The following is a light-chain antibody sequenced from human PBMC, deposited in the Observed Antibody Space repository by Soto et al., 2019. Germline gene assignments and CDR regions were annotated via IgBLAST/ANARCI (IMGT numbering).Light chain of an antibody. CDR3: QHLNSYPRMAT. J-gene: IGKJ4*01. Sequence: DIQLTQSPSFLSASVGDRVTITCRASQGISSSLAWYQQKPGKAPNLLIYAASTLQSGVPSRFSGSGSGTEFTLTISSLQPEDFATYYCQHLNSYPRMATFGGGTKVEIK. CDR2: AAS. CDR1: QGISSS. V-gene: IGKV1-9*01.